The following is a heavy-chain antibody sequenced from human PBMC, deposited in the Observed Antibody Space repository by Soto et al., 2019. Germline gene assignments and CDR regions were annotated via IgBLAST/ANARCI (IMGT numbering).Heavy chain of an antibody. CDR1: RYTFTKYF. Sequence: GASVKVSCKASRYTFTKYFTQWVRQAPGQGLEWMGIINPSGGSTSYAQKFQGRVTMTRDTSTSTVYMELSSLRSEDTAVYYCAREATTPQLRFLEWGNFDYWGQGTLVTVSS. V-gene: IGHV1-46*01. J-gene: IGHJ4*02. CDR3: AREATTPQLRFLEWGNFDY. CDR2: INPSGGST. D-gene: IGHD3-3*01.